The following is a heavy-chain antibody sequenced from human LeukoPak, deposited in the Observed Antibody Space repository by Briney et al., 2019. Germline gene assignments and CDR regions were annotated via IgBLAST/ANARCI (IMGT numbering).Heavy chain of an antibody. CDR2: IKQDGSEK. J-gene: IGHJ6*03. V-gene: IGHV3-7*01. Sequence: GGSLRLSCAASGFTFSSYWMSWVRQAPGKGLEWVANIKQDGSEKYYVDSVKGRFTISRDNAKNSLYLQMNSLRAEDTAVYYCATDRLSYYYYYMDVWGKGTTVTVSS. CDR1: GFTFSSYW. CDR3: ATDRLSYYYYYMDV.